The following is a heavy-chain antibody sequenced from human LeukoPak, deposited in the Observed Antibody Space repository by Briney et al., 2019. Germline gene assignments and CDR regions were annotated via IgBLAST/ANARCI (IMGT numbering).Heavy chain of an antibody. CDR3: AKDLAAAYWCVDY. CDR1: GFTFDDYA. CDR2: ISWNSGSI. Sequence: PGGSLRLSCAASGFTFDDYAMHWVRQAPGKGLEWVSGISWNSGSIGYADSVKGRFTISRDNAKNSLYLQMNSLRAEDTALYYCAKDLAAAYWCVDYWGQGTLVTVSS. D-gene: IGHD6-13*01. J-gene: IGHJ4*02. V-gene: IGHV3-9*01.